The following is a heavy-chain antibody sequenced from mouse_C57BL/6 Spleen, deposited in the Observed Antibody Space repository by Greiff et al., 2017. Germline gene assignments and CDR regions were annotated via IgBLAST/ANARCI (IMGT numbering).Heavy chain of an antibody. CDR1: GYTFTEYT. D-gene: IGHD3-2*02. CDR3: ARHEDKRGSSGYLFDY. V-gene: IGHV1-62-2*01. J-gene: IGHJ2*01. CDR2: FYPGSGSI. Sequence: VQLQQSGAELVKPGASVKLSCKASGYTFTEYTIHWVKQRSGQGLEWIGWFYPGSGSIKYNEKFKDKATLTADKSSSTVYMELSRLTSEDSAVYFGARHEDKRGSSGYLFDYWGQGTTLTVSS.